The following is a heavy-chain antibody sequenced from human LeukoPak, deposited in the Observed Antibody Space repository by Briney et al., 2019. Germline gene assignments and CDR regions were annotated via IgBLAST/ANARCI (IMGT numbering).Heavy chain of an antibody. CDR2: IISDDRTT. J-gene: IGHJ4*02. CDR3: ARGRFLEWFQEHLFDY. D-gene: IGHD3-3*01. Sequence: TGGSLRLSCAASGFTFSRYWMHWVRQAPGKGLVWVSRIISDDRTTNYADSVRGRFTISRDNAKNTLYLQMNSLRVEDTAVYYCARGRFLEWFQEHLFDYWGQGTLVTVSS. CDR1: GFTFSRYW. V-gene: IGHV3-74*01.